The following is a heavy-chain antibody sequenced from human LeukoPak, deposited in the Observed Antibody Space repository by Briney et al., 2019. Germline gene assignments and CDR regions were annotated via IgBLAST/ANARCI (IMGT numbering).Heavy chain of an antibody. CDR1: GFTFSSYS. Sequence: GGSLRLSCAASGFTFSSYSVNWVRQAPGKGLEWVSYISGSSGTIYYADSVKGRFTISRDNAKNSLYLRMNSLRAEDTAVCYCARGIIAVAAASDFWGQGTLVTVSS. CDR3: ARGIIAVAAASDF. D-gene: IGHD6-19*01. V-gene: IGHV3-48*01. CDR2: ISGSSGTI. J-gene: IGHJ4*02.